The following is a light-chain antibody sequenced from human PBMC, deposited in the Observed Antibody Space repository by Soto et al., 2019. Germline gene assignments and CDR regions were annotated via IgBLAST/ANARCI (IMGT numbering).Light chain of an antibody. V-gene: IGLV2-11*01. CDR3: CSYAGNYKML. Sequence: QSALTQPRSVSGSPGQSVAISCTGTNTDVGNYNYVSWYQQHPGKAPKLIIYDVTKRPSGVPDRFSGSKSANTASLTISGLQTEDEANYYCCSYAGNYKMLFGGGTKLTVL. CDR1: NTDVGNYNY. CDR2: DVT. J-gene: IGLJ2*01.